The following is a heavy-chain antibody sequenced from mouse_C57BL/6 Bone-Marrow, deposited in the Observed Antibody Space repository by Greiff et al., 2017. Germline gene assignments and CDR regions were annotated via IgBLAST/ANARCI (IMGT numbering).Heavy chain of an antibody. CDR3: ARQEGAWFAY. CDR2: ISDGGSYT. Sequence: EVQLVESGGGLVKPGGSLKLSCAASGFTFSSYAMSWVRQTPEKRLEWVATISDGGSYTYYPDSVKGRFTISRDNAKNTLYLQMSSLKSEDTAMYYCARQEGAWFAYWGQGTLVTVSA. CDR1: GFTFSSYA. J-gene: IGHJ3*01. V-gene: IGHV5-6*01.